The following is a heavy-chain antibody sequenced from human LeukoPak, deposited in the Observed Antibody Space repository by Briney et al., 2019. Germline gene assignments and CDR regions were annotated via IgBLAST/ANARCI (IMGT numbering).Heavy chain of an antibody. CDR2: ISYDGSNK. V-gene: IGHV3-30*04. J-gene: IGHJ5*02. CDR3: ARDSSGWYWFDP. Sequence: GGSLRPLRAASGFTFSSYAMHGVRQAPGKGLEWVAVISYDGSNKYYADFVKGRFTISRDNSKNTLYLQMNSLRAEDTAVYYCARDSSGWYWFDPWGQGTLVTVPS. CDR1: GFTFSSYA. D-gene: IGHD6-19*01.